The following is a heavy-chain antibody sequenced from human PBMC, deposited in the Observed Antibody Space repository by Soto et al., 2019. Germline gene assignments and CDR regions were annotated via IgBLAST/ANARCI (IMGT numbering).Heavy chain of an antibody. CDR3: VWGLGGGRPYYYDSSGSRRLGADAFDI. Sequence: PGGSLRLSCAASGFTFSRNRMNWVRQAPGKGLEWASSISSSSSYIYYADSVKGRFTISRDNAKNSLYLQMNSLRAEDTAVYYCVWGLGGGRPYYYDSSGSRRLGADAFDIWGQGTMVTVSS. V-gene: IGHV3-21*01. CDR2: ISSSSSYI. CDR1: GFTFSRNR. D-gene: IGHD3-22*01. J-gene: IGHJ3*02.